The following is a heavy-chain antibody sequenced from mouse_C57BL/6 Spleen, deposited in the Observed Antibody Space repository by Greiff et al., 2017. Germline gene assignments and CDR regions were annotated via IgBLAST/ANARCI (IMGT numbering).Heavy chain of an antibody. Sequence: VQLVESGAELVRPGSSVKLSCKASGYTFTSYWMHWVKQRPIQGLEWIGNIDPSDSETHYNQKFKDKATLTVDKSSSTAYMQLSSLTSEDSAVYYCARGGYGSSDAMDYWGQGTSVTVSS. CDR3: ARGGYGSSDAMDY. D-gene: IGHD1-1*01. J-gene: IGHJ4*01. CDR1: GYTFTSYW. CDR2: IDPSDSET. V-gene: IGHV1-52*01.